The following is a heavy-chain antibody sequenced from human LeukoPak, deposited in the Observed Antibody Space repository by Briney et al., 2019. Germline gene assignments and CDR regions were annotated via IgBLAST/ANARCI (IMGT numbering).Heavy chain of an antibody. V-gene: IGHV1-69*13. CDR3: ARSQEEMGFDY. Sequence: PVKVSCKASGYTFTSYYMHWVRQAPGQGLEWMGGIIPIFGTANYAQKFQGRVTITADESTSTAYMELSSLRSEDTAVYYCARSQEEMGFDYWGQGTLVTVSS. D-gene: IGHD2-8*01. J-gene: IGHJ4*02. CDR2: IIPIFGTA. CDR1: GYTFTSYY.